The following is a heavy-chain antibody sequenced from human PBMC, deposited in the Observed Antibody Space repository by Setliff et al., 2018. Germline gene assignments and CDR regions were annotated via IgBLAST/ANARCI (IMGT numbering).Heavy chain of an antibody. Sequence: ASVKVSCKASTYIFNSYGISWVQQAPGHGLEWMGWISNYNDITNYAQRFQGRVTMTTDTSTSTASMELGSLRPDDTAVYYCARLVRFCTRTACQRVAGAESWGQGTLVTVSS. J-gene: IGHJ5*01. CDR1: TYIFNSYG. D-gene: IGHD2-8*01. V-gene: IGHV1-18*01. CDR3: ARLVRFCTRTACQRVAGAES. CDR2: ISNYNDIT.